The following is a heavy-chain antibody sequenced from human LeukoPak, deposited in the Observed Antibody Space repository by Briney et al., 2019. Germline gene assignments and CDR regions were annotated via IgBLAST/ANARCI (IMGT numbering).Heavy chain of an antibody. Sequence: SETLSLTCTVSGGSISSSSYYWGWIRQPPGKGLEWIGSIYYSGSTYYNPSLKGRVIISVDTSKNGFSLKLSSVTAADTAVYYCARRTYCANGVCYSSWFDPWGQGTLVTVSS. V-gene: IGHV4-39*01. J-gene: IGHJ5*02. CDR3: ARRTYCANGVCYSSWFDP. D-gene: IGHD2-8*01. CDR1: GGSISSSSYY. CDR2: IYYSGST.